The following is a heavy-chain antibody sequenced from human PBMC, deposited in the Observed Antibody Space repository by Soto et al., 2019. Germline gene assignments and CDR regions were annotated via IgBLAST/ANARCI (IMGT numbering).Heavy chain of an antibody. D-gene: IGHD3-10*01. J-gene: IGHJ5*02. CDR3: ARVLGYIGSGSYCWFDP. Sequence: QVQLQESGPGLVKPSQTLSLTCTVSGGSISSGGYYWSWIRQHPGKGLEWIGYIYYSGSTCYNPSSKSRVTTSVDTSKNHFSLKLSSLTATDTAVYYCARVLGYIGSGSYCWFDPWCQGTLVTVSS. CDR2: IYYSGST. CDR1: GGSISSGGYY. V-gene: IGHV4-31*03.